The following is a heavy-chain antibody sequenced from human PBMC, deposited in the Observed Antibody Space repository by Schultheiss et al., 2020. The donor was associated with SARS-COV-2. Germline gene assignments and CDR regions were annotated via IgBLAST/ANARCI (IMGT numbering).Heavy chain of an antibody. D-gene: IGHD6-19*01. J-gene: IGHJ4*02. CDR1: GFTFSSYA. CDR2: ISYDGSNK. Sequence: GGSPRLSCAASGFTFSSYAMHWVRQAPGKGLEWVAVISYDGSNKYYADSVKGRFTISRDNSKNTLYLQMNSLRAEDTAVYYCARAGSGWFDYWGQGTLVTVSS. CDR3: ARAGSGWFDY. V-gene: IGHV3-30*04.